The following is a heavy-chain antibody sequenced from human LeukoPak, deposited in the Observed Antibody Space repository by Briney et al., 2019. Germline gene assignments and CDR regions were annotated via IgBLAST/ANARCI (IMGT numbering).Heavy chain of an antibody. CDR1: GYSFTSYY. CDR3: ARAWQDLYFDL. V-gene: IGHV1-46*01. J-gene: IGHJ2*01. CDR2: INPKDGDT. Sequence: ASVSVSCKASGYSFTSYYLHWVRQAPGQGLEWMGIINPKDGDTSSPQKFQGRVTMTGDTSTSTVYMELSSLRSDDTAIYYCARAWQDLYFDLWGRGTLVTASS.